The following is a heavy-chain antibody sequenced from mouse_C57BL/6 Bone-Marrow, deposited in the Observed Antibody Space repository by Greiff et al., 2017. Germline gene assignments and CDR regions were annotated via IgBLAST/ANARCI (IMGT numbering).Heavy chain of an antibody. CDR2: IYIGNGYT. Sequence: EVKLQQSGAELVRPGSSVKMSCKTSGYTFTSYGINWVKQRPGQGLEWIGYIYIGNGYTEYNEKFKGKATLTSDTSSSTAYMQLSSLTSEDSAIXFCAKGTGPPYYAMDYWGQGTSVTVSS. V-gene: IGHV1-58*01. CDR3: AKGTGPPYYAMDY. J-gene: IGHJ4*01. CDR1: GYTFTSYG. D-gene: IGHD3-3*01.